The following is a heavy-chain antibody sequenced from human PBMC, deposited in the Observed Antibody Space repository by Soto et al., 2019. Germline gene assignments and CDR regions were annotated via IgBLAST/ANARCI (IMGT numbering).Heavy chain of an antibody. CDR3: AKDPNGDYIGAFDF. Sequence: QLLESGGGLVQPGGSLRLSCAASGFTFSDYAMTWVRQAPGKGLEWVSGIIASGTYSKYADSVNGRFTISRDNAKNTLYLPMNGLRVEDTAVYFCAKDPNGDYIGAFDFWGQGTMVTVSS. V-gene: IGHV3-23*01. J-gene: IGHJ3*01. CDR1: GFTFSDYA. D-gene: IGHD4-17*01. CDR2: IIASGTYS.